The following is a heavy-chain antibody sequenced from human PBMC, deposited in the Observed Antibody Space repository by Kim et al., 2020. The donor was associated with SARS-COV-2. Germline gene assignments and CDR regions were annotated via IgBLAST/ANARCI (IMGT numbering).Heavy chain of an antibody. Sequence: ASVKVSCKASGYTFTGYYMHWVRQAPGQGLEWMGWINPNSGGTNYAQKFQGRVTMTRDTSISTAYMELSRLRSDDTAVYYCARDRRYSALYDFRLGGSYGMDVWGQGTTVTVSS. CDR1: GYTFTGYY. J-gene: IGHJ6*02. D-gene: IGHD3-3*01. V-gene: IGHV1-2*02. CDR3: ARDRRYSALYDFRLGGSYGMDV. CDR2: INPNSGGT.